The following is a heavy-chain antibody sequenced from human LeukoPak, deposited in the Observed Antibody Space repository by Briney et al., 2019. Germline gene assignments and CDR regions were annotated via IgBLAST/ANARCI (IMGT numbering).Heavy chain of an antibody. D-gene: IGHD4-17*01. J-gene: IGHJ4*02. CDR3: ATRYYGDYAIYFDY. CDR2: ISASGVST. Sequence: GGSLRLSCAASGFTFSSYAMSWVRQAPGKGLEWVSAISASGVSTYYADSVKGRFTISRDNSKNTLYLQMNSLRVEDTAVYYCATRYYGDYAIYFDYWGQGTLVTVSS. V-gene: IGHV3-23*01. CDR1: GFTFSSYA.